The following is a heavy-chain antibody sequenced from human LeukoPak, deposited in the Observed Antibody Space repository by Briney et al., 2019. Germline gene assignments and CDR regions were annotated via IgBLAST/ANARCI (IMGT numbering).Heavy chain of an antibody. CDR2: ISGSGGST. CDR1: GFTFSSYA. Sequence: QPGGSLRLSCAASGFTFSSYAMSWVRQAPGKGLEWVSAISGSGGSTYYADSVKGRFTISRDNSKNTLYLQMNSLRAEDTAVYYCAKDREEPGIVGATSLDYWGQGTLVTVSS. J-gene: IGHJ4*02. CDR3: AKDREEPGIVGATSLDY. V-gene: IGHV3-23*01. D-gene: IGHD1-26*01.